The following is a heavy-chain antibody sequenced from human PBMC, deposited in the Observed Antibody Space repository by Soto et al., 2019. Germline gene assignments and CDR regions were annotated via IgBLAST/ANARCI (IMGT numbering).Heavy chain of an antibody. J-gene: IGHJ4*02. D-gene: IGHD1-7*01. V-gene: IGHV3-30*04. CDR2: ISNDGSNK. Sequence: GGSLRLSCAASGFTFSSHAIHWVRQAPGKGLEWLALISNDGSNKYYADSVKGRFTISRDNSKNTLYLQVNSLRAEDTAVYYCARNWNYAFDYWGQGTLVTVSS. CDR3: ARNWNYAFDY. CDR1: GFTFSSHA.